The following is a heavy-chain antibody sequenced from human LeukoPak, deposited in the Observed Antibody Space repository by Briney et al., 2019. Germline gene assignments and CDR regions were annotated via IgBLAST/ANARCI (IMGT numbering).Heavy chain of an antibody. CDR2: IRSDGSNK. CDR1: EFTFSSFG. Sequence: PGGCLRLSCKASEFTFSSFGMHWVRQAPGKGLEWVAVIRSDGSNKQYADSVEGRFTISRDNSENMLYLQMNSLRDEDTAVYFCARDSPGAPNDLDYWGQGTLVTVSS. V-gene: IGHV3-33*01. J-gene: IGHJ4*02. CDR3: ARDSPGAPNDLDY. D-gene: IGHD1-1*01.